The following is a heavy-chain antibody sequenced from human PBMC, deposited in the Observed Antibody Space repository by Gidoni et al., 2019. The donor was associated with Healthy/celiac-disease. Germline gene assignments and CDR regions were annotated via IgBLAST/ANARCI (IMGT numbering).Heavy chain of an antibody. CDR3: AKVDPYSSSWYLDY. CDR2: ISGSGGST. CDR1: GFTFRSYA. V-gene: IGHV3-23*01. D-gene: IGHD6-13*01. J-gene: IGHJ4*02. Sequence: EVQLLESGGGLVQPGGSLRLYCAASGFTFRSYAMSWVRQAPGKGLAWVSAISGSGGSTYYADSVKGRFTISRDNSKNTLYLQMNSLRAEDTAVYYCAKVDPYSSSWYLDYWGQGTLVTVSS.